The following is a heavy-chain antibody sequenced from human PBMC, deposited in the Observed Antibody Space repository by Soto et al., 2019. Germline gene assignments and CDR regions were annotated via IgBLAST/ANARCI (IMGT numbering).Heavy chain of an antibody. V-gene: IGHV3-7*01. Sequence: GGSLRLSCAASGFTFSSYWMSWVRQAPGKGLEWVANIKQDGSEKYYVDSVKGRFTISRDNAKNSLYLQMNSLRAEDTAVYYCARFREGCSSTSCYQFACDIWGQGTMVTVSS. CDR3: ARFREGCSSTSCYQFACDI. CDR1: GFTFSSYW. D-gene: IGHD2-2*01. J-gene: IGHJ3*02. CDR2: IKQDGSEK.